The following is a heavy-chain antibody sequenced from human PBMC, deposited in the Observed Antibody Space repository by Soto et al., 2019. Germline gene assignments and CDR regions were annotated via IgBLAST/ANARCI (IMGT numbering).Heavy chain of an antibody. CDR2: IYYNGGT. J-gene: IGHJ4*02. Sequence: SETLSLTCTVSGDSVNSENSYWNWIRQAPGKGPEWIGYIYYNGGTNYNPSLKSRATILLDTSTNQFSLTLTSVTAADTAVYYCARDGGQARGVTGHYWGRGILVTVSS. D-gene: IGHD3-10*01. CDR1: GDSVNSENSY. V-gene: IGHV4-61*01. CDR3: ARDGGQARGVTGHY.